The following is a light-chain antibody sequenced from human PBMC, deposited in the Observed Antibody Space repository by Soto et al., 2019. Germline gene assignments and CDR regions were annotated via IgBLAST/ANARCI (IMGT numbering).Light chain of an antibody. CDR2: GAS. Sequence: EIVMTQSPATLSVSPGERATLSCRASQSVYNNLAWYQQKPGQAPRLLIYGASTRATGIPARFSGSGSGTEFTLTISSLQSEDFAVYYCHQYGSSPPVTFGQGTRLEIK. V-gene: IGKV3-15*01. J-gene: IGKJ5*01. CDR3: HQYGSSPPVT. CDR1: QSVYNN.